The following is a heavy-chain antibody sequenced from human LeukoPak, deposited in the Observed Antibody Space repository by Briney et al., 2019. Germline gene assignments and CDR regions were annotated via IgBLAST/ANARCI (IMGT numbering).Heavy chain of an antibody. J-gene: IGHJ3*02. CDR1: GGSISSGGYS. D-gene: IGHD3-22*01. V-gene: IGHV4-30-2*01. CDR3: AREGYYDSSGYGRDAFDI. Sequence: PSETLSLTCTVSGGSISSGGYSWSWIRRPPGKGLEWIGYIYHSGSTYYNPSLKSRVTISVDRSKNQFSLRLKSVTAADTAVYYCAREGYYDSSGYGRDAFDIWGQGTKVTVSS. CDR2: IYHSGST.